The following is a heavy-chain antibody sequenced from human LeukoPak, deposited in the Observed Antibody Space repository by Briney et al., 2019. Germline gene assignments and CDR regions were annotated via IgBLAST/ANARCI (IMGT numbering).Heavy chain of an antibody. CDR3: ARGDYGGNSEDRGFLVVGVDI. V-gene: IGHV3-21*01. D-gene: IGHD4-23*01. Sequence: GGSLRLSCAASGFTFSSYSMNWVRQAPGKGLEWVSSISSSSSYIYYADSVKGRFTISRDNAKNSLYLQMNSLRAEDTAVYYCARGDYGGNSEDRGFLVVGVDIWGQGTMVTVSS. CDR2: ISSSSSYI. CDR1: GFTFSSYS. J-gene: IGHJ3*02.